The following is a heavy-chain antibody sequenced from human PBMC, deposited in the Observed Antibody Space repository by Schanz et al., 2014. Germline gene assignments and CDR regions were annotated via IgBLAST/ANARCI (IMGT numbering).Heavy chain of an antibody. D-gene: IGHD3-22*01. CDR1: GFGFSSYS. CDR2: ISGSSRTI. V-gene: IGHV3-48*01. Sequence: EVQLVESGGGLIQPGGSLRLSCAASGFGFSSYSMNWVRQAPGKGLEWVSYISGSSRTIYYADSVKGRFTISRDNSKNTLFLQMNSLRVEDSAIYYCAKDISDTSGKDDYWGQGTLVTVSS. J-gene: IGHJ4*02. CDR3: AKDISDTSGKDDY.